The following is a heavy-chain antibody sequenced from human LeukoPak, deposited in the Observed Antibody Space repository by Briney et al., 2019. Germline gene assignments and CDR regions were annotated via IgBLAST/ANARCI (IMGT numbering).Heavy chain of an antibody. Sequence: GGSLRLSCAASRFIFSRYAMSWVRQAPGKGLEWVSAISGSGGSTYYVDSVKGRFTISRGNSKNTLYLQMNSLRAEDTAVYYCAKASYSTGWDYGMDVWGQGTTVTVSS. CDR3: AKASYSTGWDYGMDV. V-gene: IGHV3-23*01. CDR1: RFIFSRYA. CDR2: ISGSGGST. D-gene: IGHD6-19*01. J-gene: IGHJ6*02.